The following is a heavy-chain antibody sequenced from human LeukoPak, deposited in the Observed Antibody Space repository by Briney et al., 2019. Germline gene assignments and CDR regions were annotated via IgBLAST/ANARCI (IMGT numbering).Heavy chain of an antibody. CDR1: GFAFTNAC. D-gene: IGHD5-12*01. J-gene: IGHJ4*02. CDR3: TTDPGYRGLYYFDY. Sequence: GGSLRLSCAASGFAFTNACMSWVRRAPGKGLEWVGRIRSKNNGGTTDYAAPVRGRFSISRDDSKSMLYLQMNSLKTEDTVLYYCTTDPGYRGLYYFDYWGQGTLVTVSS. CDR2: IRSKNNGGTT. V-gene: IGHV3-15*01.